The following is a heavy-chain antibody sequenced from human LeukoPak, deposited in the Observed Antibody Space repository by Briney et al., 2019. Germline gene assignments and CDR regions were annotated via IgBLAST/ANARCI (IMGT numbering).Heavy chain of an antibody. CDR2: IYYSGST. CDR1: GGSISSSSYY. V-gene: IGHV4-39*01. Sequence: SETLSLTCTVSGGSISSSSYYWGWIRQPPGKGLEWIGSIYYSGSTYYNPSLKSRVTISVDTSKNQFSLKLSSVTAADTAVYYCARPDAGGVAAFDAFDIWGQRTMVTVSS. CDR3: ARPDAGGVAAFDAFDI. J-gene: IGHJ3*02. D-gene: IGHD3-16*01.